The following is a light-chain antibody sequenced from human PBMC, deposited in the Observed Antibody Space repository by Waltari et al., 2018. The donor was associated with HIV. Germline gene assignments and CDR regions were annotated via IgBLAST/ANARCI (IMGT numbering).Light chain of an antibody. Sequence: QSALTQPASVSGSPGQSITISCTGTSSDVGGYNYVSWYQQHPGKAPKLMSYEVSNRPSGVSNRFAGSKSGNTASLTISGLQAEDEADYYYSSYTSSSTLSYVFGTGTKVTVL. CDR2: EVS. CDR1: SSDVGGYNY. J-gene: IGLJ1*01. CDR3: SSYTSSSTLSYV. V-gene: IGLV2-14*01.